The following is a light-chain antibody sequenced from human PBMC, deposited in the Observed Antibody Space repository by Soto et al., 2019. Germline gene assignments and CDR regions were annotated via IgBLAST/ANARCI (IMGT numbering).Light chain of an antibody. Sequence: QLVLTQPPSVSGAPGQRVTISCTGSSSNIGAGYDVHWYQQLPGTAPKLLIYGNINRPSGVPDRFSGSKSGTSASLAITGLQAEDEADYYCQSYDSSLIGYVVFGGGTKLTVL. CDR3: QSYDSSLIGYVV. V-gene: IGLV1-40*01. J-gene: IGLJ2*01. CDR1: SSNIGAGYD. CDR2: GNI.